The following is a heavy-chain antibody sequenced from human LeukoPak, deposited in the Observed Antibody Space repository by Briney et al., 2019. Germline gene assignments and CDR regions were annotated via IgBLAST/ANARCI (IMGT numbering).Heavy chain of an antibody. CDR3: ARDESFAGDYPY. D-gene: IGHD4-17*01. V-gene: IGHV3-7*01. CDR1: GFTFSRFW. CDR2: IKEDGSEK. J-gene: IGHJ4*02. Sequence: PGRSLRLSCAASGFTFSRFWMSWVRQAPGKGLEWVANIKEDGSEKYYVDSVKGRFTISRDNAKNSLYLQMNSLRAEDTAVYYCARDESFAGDYPYWGQGTLVTGSS.